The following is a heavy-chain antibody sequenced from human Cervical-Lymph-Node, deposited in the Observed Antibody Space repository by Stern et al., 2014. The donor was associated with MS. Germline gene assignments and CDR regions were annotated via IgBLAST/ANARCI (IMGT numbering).Heavy chain of an antibody. CDR1: GFSLSTSGVG. V-gene: IGHV2-5*02. CDR3: ARRLVGPDYFDY. Sequence: QVTLRESGPTLVKPTQTLTLTCTFSGFSLSTSGVGVGWIRQPPGKALEWLALIYWDDDEPYSPSLKRKVTITKDTSKNQVFLTMTNMDPVDTATYYCARRLVGPDYFDYWGQGALVTVSS. J-gene: IGHJ4*02. D-gene: IGHD3-16*01. CDR2: IYWDDDE.